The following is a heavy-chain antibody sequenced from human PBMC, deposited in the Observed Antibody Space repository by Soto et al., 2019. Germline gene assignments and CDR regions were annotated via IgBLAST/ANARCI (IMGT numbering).Heavy chain of an antibody. J-gene: IGHJ3*02. CDR1: GFTFSSYA. CDR2: ISYDGSNK. Sequence: PGVSLRLSCAASGFTFSSYAMHWVRQAPGKGLEWVAVISYDGSNKYYADSVKGRFTISRDNSKNTLYLQMNSLRAEDTAVYYCARDRGVADAFDIWGQGTMVTVSS. V-gene: IGHV3-30-3*01. CDR3: ARDRGVADAFDI. D-gene: IGHD2-15*01.